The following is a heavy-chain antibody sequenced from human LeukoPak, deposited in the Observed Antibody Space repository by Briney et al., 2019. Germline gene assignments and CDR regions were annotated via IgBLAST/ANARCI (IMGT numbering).Heavy chain of an antibody. CDR1: GFTFSNYD. J-gene: IGHJ4*02. D-gene: IGHD2-15*01. CDR2: IRTDGSDK. Sequence: GGSLRLSCAASGFTFSNYDMHWAGQAPGKGLGWETFIRTDGSDKYYADSVKGRFTISRDNSKNTLYLQKNSPRAEDTAVYYCGGLAVFDYWGQGTLVTVSS. CDR3: GGLAVFDY. V-gene: IGHV3-30*02.